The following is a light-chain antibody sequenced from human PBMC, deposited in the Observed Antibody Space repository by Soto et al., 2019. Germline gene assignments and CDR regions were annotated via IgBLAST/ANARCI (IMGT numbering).Light chain of an antibody. J-gene: IGLJ3*02. Sequence: LVLTQSSSASASLGSSVKLTCTRSSGHSSYIIAWHQQQPGKAPRYLMKVESSGSFNKGSGVPDRFSGYRSGADRYLTIANLQFEDEADYYCENWDSNTWVFGGGTKLTVL. V-gene: IGLV4-60*02. CDR3: ENWDSNTWV. CDR1: SGHSSYI. CDR2: VESSGSF.